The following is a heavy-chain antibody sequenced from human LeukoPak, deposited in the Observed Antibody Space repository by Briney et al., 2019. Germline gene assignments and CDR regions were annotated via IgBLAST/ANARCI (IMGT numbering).Heavy chain of an antibody. CDR2: IIPILGIA. Sequence: GSSVKVSCKASGGTFSSYAISWVRQAPGQGLEWMGRIIPILGIANYAQKFQGRVTITADKSTSTAHMELSSLRSEDTAVYYCARDPSPRLTAAAGTSAGDFDYWGQGTLVTVSS. CDR1: GGTFSSYA. V-gene: IGHV1-69*04. CDR3: ARDPSPRLTAAAGTSAGDFDY. J-gene: IGHJ4*02. D-gene: IGHD6-13*01.